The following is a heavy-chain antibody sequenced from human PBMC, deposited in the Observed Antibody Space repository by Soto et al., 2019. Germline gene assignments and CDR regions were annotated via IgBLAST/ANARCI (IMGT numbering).Heavy chain of an antibody. CDR1: GGSISSGDYY. J-gene: IGHJ4*02. CDR2: IYYSGST. D-gene: IGHD1-26*01. Sequence: SETLSLTCTVSGGSISSGDYYWSWIRQPPGKGLEWIGYIYYSGSTYYNPSLKSRVTISVDTSKNQFSLKLSSVTAADTAVYYCATIKLGSNRLDYWGQGTLVTV. CDR3: ATIKLGSNRLDY. V-gene: IGHV4-30-4*01.